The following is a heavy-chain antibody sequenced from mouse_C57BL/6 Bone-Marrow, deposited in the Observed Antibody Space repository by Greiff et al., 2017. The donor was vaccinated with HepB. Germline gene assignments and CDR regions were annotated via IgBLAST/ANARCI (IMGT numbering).Heavy chain of an antibody. J-gene: IGHJ2*01. CDR2: IQPNSGST. Sequence: QVQLQQPGAELVKPGASVKLSCKASGYTFTSYWMHWVKQRPGQGLEWIGMIQPNSGSTNYNEKFKSKATLTVDKSSSTAYMQLSSLTSVDSAVYYSARGGDDDYFDYWGQGTTLTVSS. D-gene: IGHD2-2*01. V-gene: IGHV1-64*01. CDR3: ARGGDDDYFDY. CDR1: GYTFTSYW.